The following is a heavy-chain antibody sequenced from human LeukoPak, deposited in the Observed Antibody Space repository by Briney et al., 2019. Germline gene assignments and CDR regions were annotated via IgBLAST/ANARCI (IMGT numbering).Heavy chain of an antibody. D-gene: IGHD2-2*01. J-gene: IGHJ6*02. V-gene: IGHV1-69*13. Sequence: SVKVSCKASGGTFSSYAISWVRQAPGQGLEWMGGIIPIFGTANYAQKFQGRVTITADESTSTAYMELSSLRSEDTAVYYCARALGVVVPAAYYYYGMDVWGQGTTVTVSS. CDR3: ARALGVVVPAAYYYYGMDV. CDR2: IIPIFGTA. CDR1: GGTFSSYA.